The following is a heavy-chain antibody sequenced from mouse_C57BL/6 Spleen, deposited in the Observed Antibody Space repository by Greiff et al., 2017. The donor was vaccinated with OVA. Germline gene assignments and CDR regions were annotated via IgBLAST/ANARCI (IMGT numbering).Heavy chain of an antibody. CDR3: TTRGAYAMDY. V-gene: IGHV14-4*01. J-gene: IGHJ4*01. CDR1: GFNIKDDY. CDR2: IDPENGDT. Sequence: VQLQQSGAELVRPGASVKLSCTASGFNIKDDYMHWVKQRPEQGLEWIGWIDPENGDTEYASKFQGKATITADTSSNTAYLQLSSLPSEDTAVYYCTTRGAYAMDYWGQGTSVTVSS.